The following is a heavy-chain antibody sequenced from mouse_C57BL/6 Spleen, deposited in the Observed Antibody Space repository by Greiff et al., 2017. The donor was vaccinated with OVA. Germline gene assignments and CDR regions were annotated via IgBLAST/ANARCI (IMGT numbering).Heavy chain of an antibody. J-gene: IGHJ4*01. CDR1: GYTFTSYW. D-gene: IGHD4-1*01. CDR2: IYPGSGST. CDR3: ARCQTGNYAMDY. Sequence: QVQLKQPGAELVKPGASVKMSCKASGYTFTSYWITWVKQRPGQGLEWIGDIYPGSGSTNYNEKFKSKATLTVDTSSSTAYMQLSSLTSEDSAVYYCARCQTGNYAMDYWGQGTSVTVSS. V-gene: IGHV1-55*01.